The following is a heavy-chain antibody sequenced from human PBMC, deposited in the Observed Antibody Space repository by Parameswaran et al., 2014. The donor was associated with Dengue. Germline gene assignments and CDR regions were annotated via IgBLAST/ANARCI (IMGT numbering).Heavy chain of an antibody. J-gene: IGHJ6*03. V-gene: IGHV1-69*01. CDR3: ARVETMYNYGSGTSYEAHYFYMDV. Sequence: WVRQAPGQGLEWMGVIIPIFGIANYAQKFQGRVTITADESTSTAYMELSSLRSEDTAVYYCARVETMYNYGSGTSYEAHYFYMDVWGKGTTVTVSS. CDR2: IIPIFGIA. D-gene: IGHD3-10*01.